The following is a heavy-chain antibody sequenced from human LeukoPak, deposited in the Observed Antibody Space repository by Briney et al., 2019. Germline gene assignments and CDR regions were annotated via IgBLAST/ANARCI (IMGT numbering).Heavy chain of an antibody. CDR3: ARGNYPAAFDI. D-gene: IGHD1-7*01. Sequence: PGGSLRLSCAASGFTFDDYAMHWVRQAPGKGLEWVSGISWNSGSIGYADSVKGRFTISRDNAKNTLYLQMNSLRAEDTAVYYCARGNYPAAFDIWGQGTMVTVSS. J-gene: IGHJ3*02. CDR2: ISWNSGSI. CDR1: GFTFDDYA. V-gene: IGHV3-9*01.